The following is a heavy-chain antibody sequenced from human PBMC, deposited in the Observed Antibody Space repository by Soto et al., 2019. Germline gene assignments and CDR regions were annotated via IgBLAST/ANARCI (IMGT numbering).Heavy chain of an antibody. D-gene: IGHD3-10*01. V-gene: IGHV4-39*01. CDR1: GGSISSSSYY. CDR2: IYYSGST. J-gene: IGHJ6*02. Sequence: PSETLSLTCTVSGGSISSSSYYWGWIRQPPGKGLEWIGSIYYSGSTYYNPSLKSRVTISVDTSKNQFSLELSSVTAADTAVYYCARQYGSAIYYYYYYGMDVWGQGTTVTVSS. CDR3: ARQYGSAIYYYYYYGMDV.